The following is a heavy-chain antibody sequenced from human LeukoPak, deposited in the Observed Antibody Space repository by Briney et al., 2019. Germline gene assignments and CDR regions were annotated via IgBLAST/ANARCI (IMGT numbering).Heavy chain of an antibody. V-gene: IGHV1-2*02. J-gene: IGHJ5*02. CDR3: ATNILVRDIINWFDP. D-gene: IGHD3-10*01. CDR1: GYTFTGYY. CDR2: IKPNSGDT. Sequence: ASVKVSCKASGYTFTGYYMHWVRQAPGQGLEWMGWIKPNSGDTRSAQKFQGRVIMTRDTSTGTAYMELSSLRYDDTAVYYCATNILVRDIINWFDPWGQGTLVTVSS.